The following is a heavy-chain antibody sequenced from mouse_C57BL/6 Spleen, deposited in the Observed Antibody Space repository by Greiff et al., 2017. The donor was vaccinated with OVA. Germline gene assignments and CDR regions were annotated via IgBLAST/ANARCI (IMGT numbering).Heavy chain of an antibody. CDR2: ISNLAYSI. CDR1: GFTFSDYG. J-gene: IGHJ4*01. CDR3: ARKGDYGSSYDAMDY. D-gene: IGHD1-1*01. V-gene: IGHV5-15*01. Sequence: EVKLVESGGGLVQPGGSLKLSCAASGFTFSDYGMAWVRQAPRKGPEWVAFISNLAYSIYYADTVTCRFTISRENAKNTLYLEMSSLRSEDTAMYYCARKGDYGSSYDAMDYWGQGTSVTVSS.